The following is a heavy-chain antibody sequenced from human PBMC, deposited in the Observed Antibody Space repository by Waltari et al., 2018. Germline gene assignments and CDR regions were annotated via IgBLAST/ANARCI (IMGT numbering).Heavy chain of an antibody. J-gene: IGHJ5*01. CDR1: SDSFKTSY. CDR3: ARDRIAVSGSPPLSYNWFDF. D-gene: IGHD6-19*01. CDR2: IHSTGYT. Sequence: QVHLRESGPGLVKPSETLFLTCNVSSDSFKTSYWALIRQSAGMRLEWIGRIHSTGYTRYNPSLESRVTISIDTSQNQISLRLTSVTVADTAVYFCARDRIAVSGSPPLSYNWFDFWGQGTRVAVSS. V-gene: IGHV4-4*07.